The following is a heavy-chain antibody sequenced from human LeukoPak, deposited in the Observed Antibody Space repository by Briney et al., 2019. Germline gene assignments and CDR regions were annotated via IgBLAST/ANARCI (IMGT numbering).Heavy chain of an antibody. V-gene: IGHV3-7*03. D-gene: IGHD3-16*02. J-gene: IGHJ4*02. CDR3: AREIIGAASAFDC. Sequence: GGSLRLSCAASGFSFSTYWMAWVRQAPGKGLEWVANIKEDGSQKYHVDSVKGRFTISRDNAKNSLYLRMNSLSGEDTAVYYCAREIIGAASAFDCWSQGTLVTVSS. CDR2: IKEDGSQK. CDR1: GFSFSTYW.